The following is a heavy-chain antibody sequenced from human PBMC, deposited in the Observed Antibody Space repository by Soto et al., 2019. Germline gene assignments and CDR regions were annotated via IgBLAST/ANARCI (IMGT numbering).Heavy chain of an antibody. CDR1: GFTVSTKY. CDR3: ARDLWAADY. D-gene: IGHD3-16*01. CDR2: IYSGGST. V-gene: IGHV3-66*01. Sequence: GGSLRLSCAASGFTVSTKYMSWLRQAPGKGLEWVSVIYSGGSTFYADSVRGRFTISRDNSKNTVNLQMNSLRAEDTAVYYCARDLWAADYWGQGTLVTVS. J-gene: IGHJ4*02.